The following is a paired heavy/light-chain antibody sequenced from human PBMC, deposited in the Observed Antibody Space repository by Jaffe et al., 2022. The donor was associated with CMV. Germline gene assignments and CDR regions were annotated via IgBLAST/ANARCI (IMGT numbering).Light chain of an antibody. Sequence: EIEMTQSPAALSVSPGERATLSCRASQNINRDLAWYQQKPGQAPRLLMYSASTRPTGIPARFSGSGSGTEFTFTISSLQSEDFAVYYCQQYIDWPWTFGQGTKVEIK. J-gene: IGKJ1*01. CDR2: SAS. CDR1: QNINRD. CDR3: QQYIDWPWT. V-gene: IGKV3-15*01.
Heavy chain of an antibody. D-gene: IGHD6-25*01. J-gene: IGHJ4*02. CDR2: MQTTGST. Sequence: QVQLQESGPGLVKPSETLSLTCTVSGGSISGGSISTYHWNWIRQPVGKGLEWIGRMQTTGSTQYNPSLKGRLTMSMDTSKNRFSLRLDSVTAADTAVYYCTAGGYLADYWGQGTLVTVSS. V-gene: IGHV4-4*07. CDR1: GGSISTYH. CDR3: TAGGYLADY.